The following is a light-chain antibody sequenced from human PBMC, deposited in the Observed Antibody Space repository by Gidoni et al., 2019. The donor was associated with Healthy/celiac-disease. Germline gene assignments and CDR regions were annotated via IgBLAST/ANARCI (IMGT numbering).Light chain of an antibody. CDR2: AAS. CDR1: QSISSY. CDR3: QHSYSTPPT. Sequence: DIQMTQSPSSLSASVGDSVTITCRASQSISSYLNWYQQKPGKAPKVLIYAASSLQSGVPSRFSGSGSGTHFTLTISSLQPEDFATYYCQHSYSTPPTFGPGTKLEIK. J-gene: IGKJ2*01. V-gene: IGKV1-39*01.